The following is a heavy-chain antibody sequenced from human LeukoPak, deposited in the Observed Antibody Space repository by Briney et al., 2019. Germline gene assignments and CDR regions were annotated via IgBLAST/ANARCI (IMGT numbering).Heavy chain of an antibody. CDR3: AREVYCSSTSCYTGYFQH. Sequence: PGGSLRLSCAASGFTFSSYWMSWVRQAPGKGLEWVANIKQDGSEKYYVDSVKGRFTTSRDNAKNSLYLQMNSLRAEDTAVYYCAREVYCSSTSCYTGYFQHWGQGTLVTVSS. D-gene: IGHD2-2*02. CDR2: IKQDGSEK. V-gene: IGHV3-7*01. CDR1: GFTFSSYW. J-gene: IGHJ1*01.